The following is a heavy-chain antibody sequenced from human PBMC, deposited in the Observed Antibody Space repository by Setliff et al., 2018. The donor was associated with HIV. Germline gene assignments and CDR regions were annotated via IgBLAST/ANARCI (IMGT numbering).Heavy chain of an antibody. J-gene: IGHJ4*02. CDR1: GGSISSGSYY. Sequence: SETLSLTCTVSGGSISSGSYYWSWIRQPAGEGLEWIGQIHTTGTTNCNPSLKSRVTISVDTSKNQFSLQLSPVTAADSAVYYCTTRESLLFGAVLPDYWGPGTLVTVSS. D-gene: IGHD3-3*01. CDR2: IHTTGTT. V-gene: IGHV4-61*09. CDR3: TTRESLLFGAVLPDY.